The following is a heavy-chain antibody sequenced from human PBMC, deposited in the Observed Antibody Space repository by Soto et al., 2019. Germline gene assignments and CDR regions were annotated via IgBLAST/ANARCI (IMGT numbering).Heavy chain of an antibody. CDR3: AKVEGLVVVPAAIDY. D-gene: IGHD2-2*01. V-gene: IGHV3-23*01. J-gene: IGHJ4*02. CDR1: GFTFSSYA. Sequence: LRLSCAASGFTFSSYAMSWVRQAPGKGLEWVSAISGSGGSTYYADSVKGRFTISRDNSKNTLYLQMNSLRAEDTAVYYCAKVEGLVVVPAAIDYWGQGTLVTVSS. CDR2: ISGSGGST.